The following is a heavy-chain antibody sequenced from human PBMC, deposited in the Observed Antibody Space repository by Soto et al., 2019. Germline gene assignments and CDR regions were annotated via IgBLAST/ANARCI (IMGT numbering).Heavy chain of an antibody. J-gene: IGHJ4*02. D-gene: IGHD6-19*01. V-gene: IGHV3-48*02. CDR1: GFTLSSYS. Sequence: EVQLVESGGGLVQPGGSLSLSCAASGFTLSSYSMHWVRQARGRGLEWVSCISGSGGSIYYAYSVKDRFTISRVNPKDSLSVQMNSLRDGDTVVYFWAIETRLRTSGLTYYFDFWGQGTLVTVSS. CDR2: ISGSGGSI. CDR3: AIETRLRTSGLTYYFDF.